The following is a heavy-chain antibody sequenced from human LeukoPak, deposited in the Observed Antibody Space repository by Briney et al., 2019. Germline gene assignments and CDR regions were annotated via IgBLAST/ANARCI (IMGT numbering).Heavy chain of an antibody. D-gene: IGHD2-21*02. J-gene: IGHJ3*02. CDR1: GYSFTSYF. CDR2: INPNGGST. Sequence: GASVKVSCKASGYSFTSYFIHWVRQAPGQGLEWMGIINPNGGSTGYAQKFQGRVSMSRDTSTSTVYMELSCLRSEDTAVYYCVREGGGDRGRAFDMWGQGTMVTVSS. CDR3: VREGGGDRGRAFDM. V-gene: IGHV1-46*01.